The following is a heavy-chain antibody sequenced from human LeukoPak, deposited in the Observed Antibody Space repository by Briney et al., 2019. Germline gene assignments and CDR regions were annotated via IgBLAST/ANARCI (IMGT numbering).Heavy chain of an antibody. V-gene: IGHV4-59*01. J-gene: IGHJ4*02. Sequence: SSETLSLTCSVSGGSISSYYCSWIRQPPGKGLEWIGYIYYSGRTNYNPSLKSRVTISVDTSKNQFSLTLSSVTAADTAVYYCARGQKYRNGYTVTELGSGYFDYWGQGTLVTVSS. D-gene: IGHD5-18*01. CDR1: GGSISSYY. CDR2: IYYSGRT. CDR3: ARGQKYRNGYTVTELGSGYFDY.